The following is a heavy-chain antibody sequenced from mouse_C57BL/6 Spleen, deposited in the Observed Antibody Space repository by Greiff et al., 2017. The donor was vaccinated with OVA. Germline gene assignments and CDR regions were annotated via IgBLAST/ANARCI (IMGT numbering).Heavy chain of an antibody. CDR3: AREGYSNYLYAMDY. J-gene: IGHJ4*01. D-gene: IGHD2-5*01. Sequence: EVNVVESEGGLVQPGSSMKLSCTASGFTFSDYYMAWVRQVPEQGLEWIANINYDGSSTYYLDSLKSRFIISGDNAKTILYLQMSSLKSEDTATYYSAREGYSNYLYAMDYWGQGTSVTVSS. V-gene: IGHV5-16*01. CDR1: GFTFSDYY. CDR2: INYDGSST.